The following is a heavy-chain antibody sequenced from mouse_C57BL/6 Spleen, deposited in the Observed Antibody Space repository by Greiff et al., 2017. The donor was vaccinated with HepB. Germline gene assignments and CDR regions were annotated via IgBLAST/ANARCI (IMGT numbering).Heavy chain of an antibody. J-gene: IGHJ4*01. Sequence: EVQLVESGGGLVKPGGSLKLSCAASGFTFSDYGMHWVRQAPEKGLEWVAYISSGSSTIYYADTVKGRFTISRDNAKNTLFLQMTSLRSEDTAMYYCAKPYDGYSYYAMDYWGQGTSVTVSS. CDR3: AKPYDGYSYYAMDY. V-gene: IGHV5-17*01. CDR1: GFTFSDYG. CDR2: ISSGSSTI. D-gene: IGHD2-3*01.